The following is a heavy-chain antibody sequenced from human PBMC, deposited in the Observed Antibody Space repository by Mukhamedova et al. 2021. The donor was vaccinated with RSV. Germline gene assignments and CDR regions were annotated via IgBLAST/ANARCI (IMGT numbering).Heavy chain of an antibody. V-gene: IGHV3-23*03. D-gene: IGHD3-10*01. CDR2: IYSGVSST. Sequence: VSVIYSGVSSTYYADFVKGQFIISRDDSKNTLYLRMHSLRAEDTAVYYCAKQSYYGSGSYSSGIDYWGQGTLVTGSS. J-gene: IGHJ4*02. CDR3: AKQSYYGSGSYSSGIDY.